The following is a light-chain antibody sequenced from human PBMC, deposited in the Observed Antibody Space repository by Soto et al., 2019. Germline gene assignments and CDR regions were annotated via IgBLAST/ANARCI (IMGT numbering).Light chain of an antibody. Sequence: QSVLTQPASVSGSPGQSITISCTGTSSDVGGYNYVSWYQQHPGKAPKLLIYEVSNRPSGVSHRFSGSKSGNTASLTISGLQAEDEADYYCISYTSDDVRYVFGTGTKVTVL. CDR3: ISYTSDDVRYV. CDR1: SSDVGGYNY. J-gene: IGLJ1*01. CDR2: EVS. V-gene: IGLV2-14*01.